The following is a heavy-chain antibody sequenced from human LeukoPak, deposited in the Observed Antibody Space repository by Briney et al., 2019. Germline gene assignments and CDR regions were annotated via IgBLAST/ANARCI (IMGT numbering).Heavy chain of an antibody. CDR2: MNPNSGNT. Sequence: ASVKVSCKTSGYTFPIYDINWVRQATGQGLEWMGWMNPNSGNTGYAQKFQGRVTITRNTSITTAYMELSSLRSEDTAVYFCARGPKWSGSYYYFDFWGQGTLVTVSS. D-gene: IGHD1-26*01. J-gene: IGHJ4*02. CDR1: GYTFPIYD. V-gene: IGHV1-8*01. CDR3: ARGPKWSGSYYYFDF.